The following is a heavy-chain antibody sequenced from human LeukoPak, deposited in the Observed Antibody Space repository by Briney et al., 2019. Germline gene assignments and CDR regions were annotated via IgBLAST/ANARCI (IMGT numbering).Heavy chain of an antibody. J-gene: IGHJ5*02. CDR1: GFTFSSYA. V-gene: IGHV3-23*01. Sequence: GGSLRLSCAASGFTFSSYAMSWVRQAPGKGLGWVSAISGSGGSTYYADSVKGRFTISRDNSKNTLYLQMNSLRAEDTAVYYCAKRSPITMVRGVIPWGQGTLVTVSS. CDR2: ISGSGGST. D-gene: IGHD3-10*01. CDR3: AKRSPITMVRGVIP.